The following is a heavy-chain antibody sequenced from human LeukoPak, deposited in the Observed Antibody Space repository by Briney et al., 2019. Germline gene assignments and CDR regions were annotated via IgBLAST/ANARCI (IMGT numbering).Heavy chain of an antibody. CDR1: GYTFSGNV. D-gene: IGHD3-10*01. CDR2: INGANGDT. J-gene: IGHJ5*02. Sequence: ASVTVSCKASGYTFSGNVMHWVRQAPGQRLEWMGWINGANGDTKYSQRLQGRVTITRDTSANTVYMELNSLRFEDTAVYYCATERLGDAWFDPWGQGTLVTVSS. V-gene: IGHV1-3*01. CDR3: ATERLGDAWFDP.